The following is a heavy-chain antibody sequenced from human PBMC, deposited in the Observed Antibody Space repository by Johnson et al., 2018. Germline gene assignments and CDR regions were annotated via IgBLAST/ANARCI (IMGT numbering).Heavy chain of an antibody. D-gene: IGHD6-19*01. Sequence: QVQLVQSGGGVVQPGRSLRLSCAASGFTFNSYGMHWVRQAPGKGLEWVAVISYDGRNKYYADSVKGRFTISRDNSKNTLYLQMNSLRAEDTAVYSCAKALNIEVAGVPPSDIGGQGTMVTVSS. CDR3: AKALNIEVAGVPPSDI. J-gene: IGHJ3*02. CDR2: ISYDGRNK. CDR1: GFTFNSYG. V-gene: IGHV3-30*18.